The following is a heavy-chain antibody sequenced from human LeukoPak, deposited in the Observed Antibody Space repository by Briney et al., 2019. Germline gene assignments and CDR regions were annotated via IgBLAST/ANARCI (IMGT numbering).Heavy chain of an antibody. J-gene: IGHJ4*02. Sequence: SETLSLTCTVSGGSISSGGYAWSWLRQHPGKGLEWIGYIYYSGSTYYNPSLKSRVTISVDTSKNQFSLKLSSVTAADTAVYYCARTGSGYPLDYWGQGTLVTVSS. D-gene: IGHD5-12*01. V-gene: IGHV4-31*03. CDR3: ARTGSGYPLDY. CDR1: GGSISSGGYA. CDR2: IYYSGST.